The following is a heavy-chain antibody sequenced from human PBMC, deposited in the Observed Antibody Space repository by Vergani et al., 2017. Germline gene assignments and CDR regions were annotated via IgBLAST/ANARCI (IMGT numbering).Heavy chain of an antibody. J-gene: IGHJ1*01. CDR3: ATKSCGTPGCQIGYFRE. CDR1: GFTSSYYG. CDR2: ISYYGTQK. V-gene: IGHV3-30*03. Sequence: VHLVESGGGVVQPGRSLRLSCAVSGFTSSYYGMHWVRQAPGKGLEWVAVISYYGTQKYYADSVKGRFTISRDNSKSTLYLQMNSLRTEDTAVYYCATKSCGTPGCQIGYFREWGQGTLVTVSS. D-gene: IGHD1-1*01.